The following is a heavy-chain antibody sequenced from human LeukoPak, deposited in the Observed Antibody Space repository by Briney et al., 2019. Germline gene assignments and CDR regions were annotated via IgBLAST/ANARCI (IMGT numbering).Heavy chain of an antibody. D-gene: IGHD2-2*01. CDR2: INHSGST. Sequence: SETLSLTCAVYGGSFSGYYWSWIRQPPGKGLERIGEINHSGSTNYNPSLKSRVTISVDTSKNQFSLKLSSVTAADTAVYYCARPSQGYCSSTSCYDRWFDPWGQGTLVTVSS. V-gene: IGHV4-34*01. CDR1: GGSFSGYY. CDR3: ARPSQGYCSSTSCYDRWFDP. J-gene: IGHJ5*02.